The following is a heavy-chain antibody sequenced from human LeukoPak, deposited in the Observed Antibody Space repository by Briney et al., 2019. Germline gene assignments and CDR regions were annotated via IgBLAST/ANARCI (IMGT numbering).Heavy chain of an antibody. CDR3: ARALGLDYGDQMYFFDY. CDR2: IYTSGST. J-gene: IGHJ4*02. V-gene: IGHV4-61*02. D-gene: IGHD4-17*01. Sequence: SETLSLTCTVSGGSISSGSYYWSWIRQPAGKGLEWIGRIYTSGSTNYNPSLKSRVTISVDTSKNQFSLKLSSVTAADTAVYYCARALGLDYGDQMYFFDYWGQGTLVTVSS. CDR1: GGSISSGSYY.